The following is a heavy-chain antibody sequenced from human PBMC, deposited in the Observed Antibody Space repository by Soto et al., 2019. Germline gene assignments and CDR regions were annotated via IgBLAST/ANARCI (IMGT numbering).Heavy chain of an antibody. CDR3: ARDLSYYDSSGYYGGNWFDP. J-gene: IGHJ5*02. Sequence: GGSLRLSCAASGFTFSGSAMHWVRQASGKGLEWVGRIRSKVNSYATAYAASVKGRFTISRDDSKNTAYLQMNSLKTEDTAVYYCARDLSYYDSSGYYGGNWFDPWGQGTLVTVSS. CDR2: IRSKVNSYAT. V-gene: IGHV3-73*01. D-gene: IGHD3-22*01. CDR1: GFTFSGSA.